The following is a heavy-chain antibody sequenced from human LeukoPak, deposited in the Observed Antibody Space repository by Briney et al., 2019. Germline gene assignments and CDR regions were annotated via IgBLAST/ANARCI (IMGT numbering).Heavy chain of an antibody. CDR2: ISSSSSYI. J-gene: IGHJ4*02. CDR1: GFTFSSYS. CDR3: ARDPPPLYGDYGYFDY. V-gene: IGHV3-21*01. Sequence: MSGGSLRLSCAASGFTFSSYSMNWVRQAPWKGLEWVSSISSSSSYIYYADSVKGRFTISRDNAKNSLYLQMNSLRAEDTAVYYCARDPPPLYGDYGYFDYWGQGTLVTVSS. D-gene: IGHD4-17*01.